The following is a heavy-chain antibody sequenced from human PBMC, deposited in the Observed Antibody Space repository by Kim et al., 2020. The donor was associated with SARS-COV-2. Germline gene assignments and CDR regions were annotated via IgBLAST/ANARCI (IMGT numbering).Heavy chain of an antibody. Sequence: GGSLRLSCAASGFPFSASAIHWVRQASGKGLEWIGRIRRKANNYATVYPASVKGRFTISRDDSKNTAYLQMNSLKTEDTAVYYCAILRGGYPGGDDAFDIWGQGTSVTVSA. CDR1: GFPFSASA. CDR3: AILRGGYPGGDDAFDI. D-gene: IGHD2-15*01. J-gene: IGHJ3*02. CDR2: IRRKANNYAT. V-gene: IGHV3-73*01.